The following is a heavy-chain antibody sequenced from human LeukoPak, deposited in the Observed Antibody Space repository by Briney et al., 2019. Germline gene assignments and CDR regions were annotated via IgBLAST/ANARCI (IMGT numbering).Heavy chain of an antibody. CDR3: ARDYRKYGGYMCDY. CDR1: GGTFSSYA. J-gene: IGHJ4*02. CDR2: IIPIFGTA. Sequence: SVKVSCKASGGTFSSYAISWVRQAPGQGLEWMGGIIPIFGTANYAQKFQGRDTITADESTSTAYMELSSLRSEDTAVYYCARDYRKYGGYMCDYWGQGTLVTVSS. V-gene: IGHV1-69*13. D-gene: IGHD5-12*01.